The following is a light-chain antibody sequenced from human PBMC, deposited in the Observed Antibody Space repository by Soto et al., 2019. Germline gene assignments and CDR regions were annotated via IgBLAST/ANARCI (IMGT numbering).Light chain of an antibody. Sequence: EIVLTQSPGTLSLSPGERTTLSCRAIQSVSFLAWYQKKPVQAPRLLIYGTSTRATDIPDRFSGSGSATDLTLTISRLEPEDSAVYYCHQYGSSVPFTFGQGTRLEIK. CDR3: HQYGSSVPFT. V-gene: IGKV3-20*01. CDR2: GTS. J-gene: IGKJ5*01. CDR1: QSVSF.